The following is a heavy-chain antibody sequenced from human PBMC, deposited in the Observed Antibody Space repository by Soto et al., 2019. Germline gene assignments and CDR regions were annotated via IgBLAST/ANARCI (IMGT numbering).Heavy chain of an antibody. Sequence: LRLSCAASGFAVGGFYMNWVRQAPGKGLEWVSVMFTTGTTYYADSVKGRFTISRDDSKNTLYLQMNSLRAEDTAVYYCARERYSYGFDYWGQGTVVTVSS. CDR1: GFAVGGFY. V-gene: IGHV3-53*01. D-gene: IGHD5-18*01. J-gene: IGHJ4*02. CDR3: ARERYSYGFDY. CDR2: MFTTGTT.